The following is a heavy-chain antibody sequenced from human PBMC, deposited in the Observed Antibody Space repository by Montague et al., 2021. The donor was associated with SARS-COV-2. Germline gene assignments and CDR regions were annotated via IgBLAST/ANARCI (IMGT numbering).Heavy chain of an antibody. V-gene: IGHV4-34*01. D-gene: IGHD3-10*01. CDR1: GGSFSGYY. J-gene: IGHJ6*02. Sequence: SETLSLTCAVYGGSFSGYYWSWIRQPPGKGLEWIGEINYSGSTNYNPSLKSRGTISVDTSKNQFSLKLSSVTAADTAVYYCARVRSYGSGTSLGLDVWGQGTTVTVSS. CDR3: ARVRSYGSGTSLGLDV. CDR2: INYSGST.